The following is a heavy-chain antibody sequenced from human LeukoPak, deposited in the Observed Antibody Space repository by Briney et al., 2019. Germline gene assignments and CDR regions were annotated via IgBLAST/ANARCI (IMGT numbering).Heavy chain of an antibody. Sequence: SGTLSLTCAVSGGSISSSYWWSWVRQPPGKGLERIGEVYHSGSTNYNPSLKSRVTMSVDTSKNQFSLKLSSVTAVDTAVYYCARAPGYSSNYYYYYMDVWGKGTTVTISS. CDR3: ARAPGYSSNYYYYYMDV. CDR2: VYHSGST. J-gene: IGHJ6*03. V-gene: IGHV4-4*02. CDR1: GGSISSSYW. D-gene: IGHD6-13*01.